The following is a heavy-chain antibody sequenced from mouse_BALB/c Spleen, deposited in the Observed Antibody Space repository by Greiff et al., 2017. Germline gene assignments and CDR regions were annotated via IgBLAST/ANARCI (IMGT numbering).Heavy chain of an antibody. Sequence: EVMLVESGAELVRPGALVKLSCKASGFNIKDYYMHWVKQRPEQGLEWIGWIDPENGNTIYDPKFQGKASITADTSSNTAYLQLSSLTSEDTAVYYCARWGNPYAMDYWGQGTSVTVSS. CDR1: GFNIKDYY. CDR3: ARWGNPYAMDY. D-gene: IGHD2-1*01. J-gene: IGHJ4*01. CDR2: IDPENGNT. V-gene: IGHV14-1*02.